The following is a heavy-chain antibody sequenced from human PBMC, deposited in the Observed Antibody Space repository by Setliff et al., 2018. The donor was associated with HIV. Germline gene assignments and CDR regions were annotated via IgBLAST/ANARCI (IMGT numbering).Heavy chain of an antibody. CDR3: ARYKWNNWIFGWFDP. CDR1: GFTFSSYG. CDR2: IWYDGSSK. D-gene: IGHD1-20*01. J-gene: IGHJ5*02. Sequence: GGSLRLSCAASGFTFSSYGMHWVRQAPGKGLEWVAIIWYDGSSKYYADSVKGRFTISRDTSKNSLYLQMNSLRAEDTAVYYCARYKWNNWIFGWFDPWGQGTQVTVSS. V-gene: IGHV3-33*01.